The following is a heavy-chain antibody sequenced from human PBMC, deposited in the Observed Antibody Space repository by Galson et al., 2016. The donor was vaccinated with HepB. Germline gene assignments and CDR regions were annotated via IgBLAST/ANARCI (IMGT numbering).Heavy chain of an antibody. CDR2: KSYTGVT. J-gene: IGHJ5*02. CDR3: ATAIPGYGGFPS. Sequence: LSLTCTVSGGPISSQHYSWIRQPPGKGLEWIGDKSYTGVTYYSPSLKGRVSISVDTSNNQLSLRLTSVTAADTPVYYCATAIPGYGGFPSWGQGTLVTVSS. V-gene: IGHV4-59*11. D-gene: IGHD5-12*01. CDR1: GGPISSQH.